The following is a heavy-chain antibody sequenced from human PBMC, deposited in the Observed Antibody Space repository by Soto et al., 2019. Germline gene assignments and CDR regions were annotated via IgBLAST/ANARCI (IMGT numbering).Heavy chain of an antibody. CDR2: IYYSGST. D-gene: IGHD3-22*01. Sequence: SETLSLTCTVSGGSISSGGYYWSWIRQHPGKGLEWIGYIYYSGSTYYNPSLKSRVTISVDTSKNQFSLKLSSVTAADTAVYYCARLNYDSSGYYSHTYYYYGMDVWGQGTTVTVSS. J-gene: IGHJ6*02. V-gene: IGHV4-31*03. CDR1: GGSISSGGYY. CDR3: ARLNYDSSGYYSHTYYYYGMDV.